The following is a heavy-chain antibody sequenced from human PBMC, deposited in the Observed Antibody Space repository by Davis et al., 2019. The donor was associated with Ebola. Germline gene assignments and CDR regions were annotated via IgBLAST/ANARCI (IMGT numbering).Heavy chain of an antibody. CDR1: GFTFSSYS. Sequence: PGGSLRLSCAASGFTFSSYSMNWVRQAPGKGLEWVANIKHDGSEKYDVDSVRGRFTISRDNTRNSLFLQMNSLRAEDTAVYYCARDSGWYIDFWGQGTLVTVSS. V-gene: IGHV3-7*03. D-gene: IGHD6-19*01. CDR3: ARDSGWYIDF. J-gene: IGHJ4*02. CDR2: IKHDGSEK.